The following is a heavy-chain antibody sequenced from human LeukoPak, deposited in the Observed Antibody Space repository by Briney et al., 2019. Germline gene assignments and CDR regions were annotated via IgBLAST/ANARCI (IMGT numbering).Heavy chain of an antibody. CDR1: GYTFSGYY. Sequence: ASVKVSCKASGYTFSGYYIHWVRQAPGQGLEWMGYSSPNSGGANSAQKFRGRVTMTRDTSISTAYMELTRLGSADTAVYYCAREGDGLLSKDFDYWGQGTLVTVSS. D-gene: IGHD2-15*01. V-gene: IGHV1-2*02. J-gene: IGHJ4*02. CDR2: SSPNSGGA. CDR3: AREGDGLLSKDFDY.